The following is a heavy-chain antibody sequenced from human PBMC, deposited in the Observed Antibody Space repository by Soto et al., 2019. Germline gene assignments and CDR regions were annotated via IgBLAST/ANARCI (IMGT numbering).Heavy chain of an antibody. CDR1: SGSISSSNW. CDR2: IYHSGST. V-gene: IGHV4-4*02. J-gene: IGHJ5*02. Sequence: QVQLQESGPGLVKPSGTLSLTCAVSSGSISSSNWWSWVRQPPGKGLEWIGEIYHSGSTNYNPSLMSRVTISVDKSKNQFSLKLSSVTAADPAVYYCPRGGWFDPWGQGTLVTVSS. CDR3: PRGGWFDP.